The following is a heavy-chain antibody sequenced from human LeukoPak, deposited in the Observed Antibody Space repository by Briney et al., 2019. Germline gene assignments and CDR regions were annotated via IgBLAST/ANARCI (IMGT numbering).Heavy chain of an antibody. Sequence: SETLSLTCAVSGYSISSGYYWGWIRQPPGKGLEWIGSIYHSGSTYYNPSLKSRVTISVDTSKNQFSLKLSPVTAADTAVYYCAIRLGYCSSTSCYYYFDYWGQGTLVTVSS. D-gene: IGHD2-2*01. CDR1: GYSISSGYY. CDR3: AIRLGYCSSTSCYYYFDY. J-gene: IGHJ4*02. V-gene: IGHV4-38-2*01. CDR2: IYHSGST.